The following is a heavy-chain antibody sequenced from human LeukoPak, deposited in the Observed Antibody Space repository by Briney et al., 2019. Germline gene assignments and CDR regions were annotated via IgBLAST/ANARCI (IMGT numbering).Heavy chain of an antibody. V-gene: IGHV1-3*01. D-gene: IGHD3-16*01. CDR2: INAGNGNT. Sequence: ASVKVSCKASGYTFTSYAMHWVRQAPGQRLEWMGWINAGNGNTKYSQKFQGRVTITRDTSASTAYMELSSLRSEDTAVYYCVSLPEGGDDAFDIWGQGTMVTVSS. J-gene: IGHJ3*02. CDR3: VSLPEGGDDAFDI. CDR1: GYTFTSYA.